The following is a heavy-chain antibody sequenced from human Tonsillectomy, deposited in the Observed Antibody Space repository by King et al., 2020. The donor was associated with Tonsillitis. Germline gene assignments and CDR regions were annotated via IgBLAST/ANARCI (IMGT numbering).Heavy chain of an antibody. D-gene: IGHD7-27*01. CDR2: IYPGDSDT. CDR3: ARLLGAACYYYYYYLDV. J-gene: IGHJ6*03. CDR1: GYSFTSYW. Sequence: VQLVESGAEVKKPGESLKISCKGSGYSFTSYWIGWVRQMPGKGLEWMGIIYPGDSDTRYSPSFQGQVTISADKSISTAYLQWSSLKASDTAMYYCARLLGAACYYYYYYLDVWGKGTTVTVSS. V-gene: IGHV5-51*03.